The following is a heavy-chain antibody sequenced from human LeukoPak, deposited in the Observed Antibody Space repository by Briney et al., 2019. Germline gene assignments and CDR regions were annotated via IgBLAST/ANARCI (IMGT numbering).Heavy chain of an antibody. CDR3: ARVRFLEWFLDN. D-gene: IGHD3-3*01. CDR1: GFTFSSYS. J-gene: IGHJ4*02. CDR2: ISSSGSTI. V-gene: IGHV3-48*01. Sequence: PGGSLRLSCAASGFTFSSYSMNWVRQAPGKGLEWVSFISSSGSTIHYADSVRGRFAISRDNAKNSLYLQMNSLRAEDTAVYYCARVRFLEWFLDNWGQGTLVTVSS.